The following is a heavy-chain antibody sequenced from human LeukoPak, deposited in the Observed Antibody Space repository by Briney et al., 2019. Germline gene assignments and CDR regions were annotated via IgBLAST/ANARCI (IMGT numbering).Heavy chain of an antibody. CDR3: ARGRGGSYHY. J-gene: IGHJ4*02. Sequence: PGGSLRLSCAASGFTFSNDWMHWVRQAPGKGLVWVSRINTDGSTTTYADSVKGRFTISRDNAKNTLYLQMHSLRVEDTAVYYCARGRGGSYHYWGQGTLVTVSS. D-gene: IGHD1-26*01. V-gene: IGHV3-74*01. CDR1: GFTFSNDW. CDR2: INTDGSTT.